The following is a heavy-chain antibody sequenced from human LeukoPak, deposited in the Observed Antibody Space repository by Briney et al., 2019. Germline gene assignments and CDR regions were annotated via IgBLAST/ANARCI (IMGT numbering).Heavy chain of an antibody. D-gene: IGHD3-22*01. CDR2: INHSGST. J-gene: IGHJ4*02. Sequence: PSETLSLTCAVYGGSFSGYYWSWIRQPPGKGLEWIGEINHSGSTNYNPSLKSRVTISVDTSKNQFSLKLSSVTAADTAVYYCARWGDDYYDSSGYYYGFDYWGQGTLVTVSS. CDR3: ARWGDDYYDSSGYYYGFDY. V-gene: IGHV4-34*01. CDR1: GGSFSGYY.